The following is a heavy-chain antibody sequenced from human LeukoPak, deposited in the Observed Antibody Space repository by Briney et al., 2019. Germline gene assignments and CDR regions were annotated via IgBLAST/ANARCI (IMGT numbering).Heavy chain of an antibody. V-gene: IGHV3-74*01. D-gene: IGHD5-12*01. CDR3: ARVRATFSPHFDN. Sequence: GGSLRLSCAASGFTFSSYWMHWVRQAPGKGLMWVSRINSDGSIANYADSVKGRFTISRDNAKNTLYLQMNSLRAEDTAVYYCARVRATFSPHFDNWGQGTLVTVSS. CDR2: INSDGSIA. J-gene: IGHJ4*02. CDR1: GFTFSSYW.